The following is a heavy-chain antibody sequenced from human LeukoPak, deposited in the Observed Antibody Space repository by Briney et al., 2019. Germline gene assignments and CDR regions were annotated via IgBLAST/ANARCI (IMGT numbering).Heavy chain of an antibody. CDR1: GGSVSSGSYY. V-gene: IGHV4-30-2*01. D-gene: IGHD2-2*01. CDR2: IYHSGST. J-gene: IGHJ6*02. Sequence: SETLSLTCTVSGGSVSSGSYYWSWIRQPPGKGLEWIGYIYHSGSTYYNPSLKSRVTISVDRSKNQFSLKLSSVTAADTAVYYCARGLDCSSTSCYPYYYGMDVWGQGTTVTVSS. CDR3: ARGLDCSSTSCYPYYYGMDV.